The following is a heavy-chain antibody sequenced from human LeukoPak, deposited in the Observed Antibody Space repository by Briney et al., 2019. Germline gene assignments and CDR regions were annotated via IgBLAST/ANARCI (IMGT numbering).Heavy chain of an antibody. CDR1: GFTFSSYA. CDR3: ARDSLPYAESYFDY. V-gene: IGHV3-30*04. CDR2: ISYDGSNK. J-gene: IGHJ4*02. Sequence: PGRSLRLSCAASGFTFSSYAMHWVRQAPGKGLEWVAVISYDGSNKYYADSVKGRFTISRDNSKNTLCLQMNSLRAEDTAVYYCARDSLPYAESYFDYWGQGTLVTVSS.